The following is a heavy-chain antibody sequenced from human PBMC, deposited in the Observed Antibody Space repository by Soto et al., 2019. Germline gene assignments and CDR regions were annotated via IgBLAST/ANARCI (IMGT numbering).Heavy chain of an antibody. CDR1: GFTFDDYA. Sequence: EVQLVESGGGLVQPGRSLRLSCAASGFTFDDYAMHWGRQAPGKGLEWVSRISWNSGSIGYADSVKGRFTISRDNAKNSLYLQMNSLRAEDTALYYCAKAVGSYGNFDYWGQGTLVTVSS. CDR2: ISWNSGSI. J-gene: IGHJ4*02. V-gene: IGHV3-9*01. CDR3: AKAVGSYGNFDY. D-gene: IGHD5-18*01.